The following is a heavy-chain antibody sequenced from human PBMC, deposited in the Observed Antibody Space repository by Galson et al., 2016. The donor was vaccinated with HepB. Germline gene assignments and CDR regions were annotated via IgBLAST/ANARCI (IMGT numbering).Heavy chain of an antibody. D-gene: IGHD3-10*01. V-gene: IGHV3-23*01. J-gene: IGHJ4*02. CDR3: ANDLGYGSGRPGYFHS. Sequence: SLRLSCAASGFTFSNYAMSWVRQAPGKGLEWVSVISAASNTYYTDSVKGRFTISRDNSKTTLYLEMNSLRVEDTAVYFCANDLGYGSGRPGYFHSWGQGTLVTVSP. CDR2: ISAASNT. CDR1: GFTFSNYA.